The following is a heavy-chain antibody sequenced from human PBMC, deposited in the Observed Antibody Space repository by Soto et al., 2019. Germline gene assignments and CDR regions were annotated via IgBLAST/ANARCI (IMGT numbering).Heavy chain of an antibody. Sequence: EVQLLESGGGLVQPGGSLRLSCAASGFTFSSYAMSWVRQAPAKGLEWVSAISGSGGSTYYADSVKGRFTISRDNSKNTLYLQMNSLRAEDTAVYYCAKTEIVVVPAAMFPNDAFDIWGQGTMVTVSS. CDR3: AKTEIVVVPAAMFPNDAFDI. D-gene: IGHD2-2*01. V-gene: IGHV3-23*01. CDR1: GFTFSSYA. CDR2: ISGSGGST. J-gene: IGHJ3*02.